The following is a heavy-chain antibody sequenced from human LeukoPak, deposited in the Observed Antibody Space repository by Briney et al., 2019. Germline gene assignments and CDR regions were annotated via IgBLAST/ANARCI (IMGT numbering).Heavy chain of an antibody. CDR1: GYSFTTLD. CDR2: VNPNNGLT. J-gene: IGHJ4*02. CDR3: AGGRVSFF. V-gene: IGHV1-8*01. Sequence: ASVKVSCKASGYSFTTLDINWVRQATGQGLGWVGWVNPNNGLTGYAQKFQGRVTLTSDTSTNTAYMELSSLSSDDTAVYYCAGGRVSFFWGQGTPVTVSS.